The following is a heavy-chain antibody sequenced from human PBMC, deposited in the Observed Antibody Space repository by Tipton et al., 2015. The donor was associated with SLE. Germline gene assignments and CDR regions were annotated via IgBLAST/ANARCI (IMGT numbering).Heavy chain of an antibody. CDR2: IYYSGST. CDR1: GGSISSYY. Sequence: GLVKPSETLSLTCTVSGGSISSYYWSWIRQPPGKGLEWIGYIYYSGSTNYNPSLKSRVTISVDTSKNQFSLKQSSVTAADTAVYYCARVQWELLGPGGMDVWGQGTTVTVSS. CDR3: ARVQWELLGPGGMDV. J-gene: IGHJ6*02. D-gene: IGHD1-26*01. V-gene: IGHV4-59*01.